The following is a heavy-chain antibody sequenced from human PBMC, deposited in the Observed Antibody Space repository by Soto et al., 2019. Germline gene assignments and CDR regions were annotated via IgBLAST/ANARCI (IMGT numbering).Heavy chain of an antibody. CDR3: ARDPHRITGTRPAGNWFDT. CDR2: ISSSSSYI. J-gene: IGHJ5*02. CDR1: GFTFSSYS. D-gene: IGHD1-7*01. V-gene: IGHV3-21*01. Sequence: GGSLRLSCAASGFTFSSYSMNWVCQDPGKGLEWVSSISSSSSYIYYADSVKGRFTISRDNAKNSLYLQMNSLRAEDTAVYYCARDPHRITGTRPAGNWFDTWGQGTLVTVSS.